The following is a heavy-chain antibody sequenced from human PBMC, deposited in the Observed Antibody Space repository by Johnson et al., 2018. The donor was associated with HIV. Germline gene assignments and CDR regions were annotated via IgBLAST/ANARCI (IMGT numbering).Heavy chain of an antibody. CDR3: ARMVQYYPYGDAFDI. D-gene: IGHD3-10*01. V-gene: IGHV3-20*04. Sequence: VQLVESGGGVVRPGGSLRLSCAASGFTFDDYGMSWVRQAPGKGLEWVSGINWNGGSTGYADSVKGRFIISRDNAKNSLYLQMNSLRAEDMAVYYCARMVQYYPYGDAFDIWGQGTMVTVSS. CDR1: GFTFDDYG. CDR2: INWNGGST. J-gene: IGHJ3*02.